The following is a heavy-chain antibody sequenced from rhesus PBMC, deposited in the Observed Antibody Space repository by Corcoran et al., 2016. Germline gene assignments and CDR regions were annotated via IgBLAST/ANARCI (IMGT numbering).Heavy chain of an antibody. J-gene: IGHJ4*01. CDR1: GYSISSGYG. CDR2: ISYSGGT. Sequence: QVQLQESGPGLVKPSETLSLTCAVSGYSISSGYGWSWIRQPPGKGLVWIGYISYSGGTSYNPSLKSRVTISRVTSKNQFSLKLSSVTAADTAVYYCARDLAGSGSLDYWGQGVLVTVSS. D-gene: IGHD6-25*01. CDR3: ARDLAGSGSLDY. V-gene: IGHV4-122*02.